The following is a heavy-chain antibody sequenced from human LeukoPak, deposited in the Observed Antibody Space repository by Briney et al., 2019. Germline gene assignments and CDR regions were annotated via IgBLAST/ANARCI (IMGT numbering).Heavy chain of an antibody. CDR1: GGSISSTNYY. J-gene: IGHJ4*02. CDR3: ARRDDSSGYHKIFDY. D-gene: IGHD3-22*01. V-gene: IGHV4-39*01. CDR2: IYYSGNT. Sequence: TSETLSLTCNVSGGSISSTNYYWAWIRQPPGKGLEYIGSIYYSGNTYYNPSLKSRVTISIDTSNNQFYLKLSSLTAADTAVYYCARRDDSSGYHKIFDYWGQGTLVTVSS.